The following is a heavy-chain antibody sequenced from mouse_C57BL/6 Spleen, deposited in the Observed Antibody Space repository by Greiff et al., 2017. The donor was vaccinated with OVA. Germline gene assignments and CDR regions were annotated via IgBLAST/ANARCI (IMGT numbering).Heavy chain of an antibody. CDR2: ISSGGSYT. CDR3: ARDYDVLWFAY. V-gene: IGHV5-6*01. CDR1: GFTFSSYG. Sequence: EVQGVESGGDLVKPGGSLKLSCAASGFTFSSYGMSWVRQTPDKRLEWVATISSGGSYTYYPDSVKGRFTISRDNAKNTLYLQMSSLKSEDTAMYYCARDYDVLWFAYWGQGTLVTVSA. J-gene: IGHJ3*01. D-gene: IGHD2-4*01.